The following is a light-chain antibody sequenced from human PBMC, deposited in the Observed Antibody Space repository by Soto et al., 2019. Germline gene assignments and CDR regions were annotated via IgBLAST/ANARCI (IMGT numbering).Light chain of an antibody. CDR1: QSLVHSDGNTY. Sequence: IVLTQTPLSSPVTLGQPASISCRSSQSLVHSDGNTYLSWFHQRPGQPPRLLIDKVSNRFSGGLDRFSGSGAGRDFTLKISRVEAEDVGIYFCMQATQYRPYTFGQGTKLDIK. CDR2: KVS. V-gene: IGKV2-24*01. J-gene: IGKJ2*01. CDR3: MQATQYRPYT.